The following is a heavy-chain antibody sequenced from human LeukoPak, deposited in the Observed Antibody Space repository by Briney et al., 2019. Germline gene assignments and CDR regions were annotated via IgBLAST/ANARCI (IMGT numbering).Heavy chain of an antibody. CDR2: ISGSGGST. D-gene: IGHD5-12*01. J-gene: IGHJ4*02. Sequence: GGSLRLSCAASGFTFSSYAMSWVRQAPGKGLEWVSAISGSGGSTYYADSVKGRFTISRDNSKNTLYLQMNSLRTEDTALYYCAKGINIVATASDYWGQGTLVTVSS. CDR3: AKGINIVATASDY. V-gene: IGHV3-23*01. CDR1: GFTFSSYA.